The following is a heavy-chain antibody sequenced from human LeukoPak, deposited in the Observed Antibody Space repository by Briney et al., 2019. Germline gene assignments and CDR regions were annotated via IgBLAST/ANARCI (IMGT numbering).Heavy chain of an antibody. CDR1: GDSISSDY. CDR2: IYRFGNT. CDR3: AGRGQRYFRD. J-gene: IGHJ1*01. Sequence: SETLSLTCTVSGDSISSDYWSWIRQPPGKGLEWIGYIYRFGNTDYNPSLMRRVTISLDTSKKQLSLNLTSVTAAGTAVYYCAGRGQRYFRDWGQGTLVTVSS. V-gene: IGHV4-4*08.